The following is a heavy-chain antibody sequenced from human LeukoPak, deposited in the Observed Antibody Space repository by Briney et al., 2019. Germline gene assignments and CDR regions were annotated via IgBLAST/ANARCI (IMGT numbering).Heavy chain of an antibody. Sequence: PSETLSLTCTVSGGSISGYYWGWIRQPPGKGLEWIGSIYHSGSTYYNPSLKSRVTISVDTSKNQFSLKLSSVTAADTAVYYCARDDLGYCSSTSCYSFDYRGQGTLVTVSS. J-gene: IGHJ4*02. CDR3: ARDDLGYCSSTSCYSFDY. CDR2: IYHSGST. CDR1: GGSISGYY. V-gene: IGHV4-38-2*02. D-gene: IGHD2-2*01.